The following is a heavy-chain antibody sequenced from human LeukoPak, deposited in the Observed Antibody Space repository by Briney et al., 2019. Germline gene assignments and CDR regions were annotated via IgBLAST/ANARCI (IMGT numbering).Heavy chain of an antibody. CDR2: ISHDGSTK. CDR1: GFTLSSFT. D-gene: IGHD6-19*01. CDR3: ARDMSSDWDYYYYYGMDV. V-gene: IGHV3-30-3*01. Sequence: GGSLRLSCAASGFTLSSFTMHWVRQAPGKGLEWVAIISHDGSTKYYADSVKGRFTISRDKSKHTLYLQMNSLRAEDTAVSHCARDMSSDWDYYYYYGMDVWGQGTTVTVSS. J-gene: IGHJ6*02.